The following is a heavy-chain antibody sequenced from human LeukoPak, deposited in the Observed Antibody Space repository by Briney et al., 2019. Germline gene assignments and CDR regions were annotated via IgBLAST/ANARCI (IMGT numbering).Heavy chain of an antibody. Sequence: PGGSLRLSCAASGFTFSRDWMTWVRQAPGKGLERVANIKEDGSERYYVDSVKGRFTISRDNAKNSLYLQMNSLRVEDTAVYYCARYSSGSYGDYWGQGTLVTVSS. CDR3: ARYSSGSYGDY. D-gene: IGHD1-26*01. CDR1: GFTFSRDW. J-gene: IGHJ4*02. V-gene: IGHV3-7*01. CDR2: IKEDGSER.